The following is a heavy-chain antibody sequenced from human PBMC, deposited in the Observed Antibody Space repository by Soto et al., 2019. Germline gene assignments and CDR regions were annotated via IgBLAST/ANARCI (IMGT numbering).Heavy chain of an antibody. V-gene: IGHV4-39*02. Sequence: SETLSLTCTVSGGSIGGSNYFWGWIRQSPGTGLEWLGTIYSSGSTYHNPSLKSRITMSLDTSKNQFSLKLSSVTAADTAVYYCARDMGPYGMDVWGQGTTVTVSS. CDR3: ARDMGPYGMDV. J-gene: IGHJ6*02. CDR1: GGSIGGSNYF. CDR2: IYSSGST. D-gene: IGHD3-10*01.